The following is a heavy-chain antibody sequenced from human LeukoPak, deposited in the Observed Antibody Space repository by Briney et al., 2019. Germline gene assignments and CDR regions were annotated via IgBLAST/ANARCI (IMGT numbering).Heavy chain of an antibody. CDR1: GFTFSNYW. CDR2: IKQDGTEK. Sequence: GGSLRLSCAASGFTFSNYWMSWVRQAPGKGLGWVANIKQDGTEKYYVDSVKGRFTISRDNAKNSLYLQMNSLRADDTALYYCARHNPLWGYWGQGTLVTVSS. D-gene: IGHD1-14*01. CDR3: ARHNPLWGY. J-gene: IGHJ4*02. V-gene: IGHV3-7*04.